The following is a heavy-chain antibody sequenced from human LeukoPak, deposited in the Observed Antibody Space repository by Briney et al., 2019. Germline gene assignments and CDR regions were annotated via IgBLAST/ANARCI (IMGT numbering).Heavy chain of an antibody. CDR2: IYTSGST. CDR3: ARGSGTYYYDSSGYYLDY. V-gene: IGHV4-61*02. Sequence: SQTLSLTCTVSGGSISSGSYYWSWIRQPAGKGLEWIGRIYTSGSTNYNPSLKSRVTISVDTPKNQFSLKLSSVTAADTAVYYCARGSGTYYYDSSGYYLDYWGQGTLVTVSS. J-gene: IGHJ4*02. CDR1: GGSISSGSYY. D-gene: IGHD3-22*01.